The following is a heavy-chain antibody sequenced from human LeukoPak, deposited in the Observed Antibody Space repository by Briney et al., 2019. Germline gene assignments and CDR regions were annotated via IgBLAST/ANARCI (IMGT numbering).Heavy chain of an antibody. CDR3: ASWAGAAAGFSGPLDY. Sequence: GGSLRLSCSASGFTFSITYMAWVRQAPGKGLEWVAKIKQDGSEKYYVDSVKGRFTISRDNAKNSLYLQMNSLRADDTAVYYCASWAGAAAGFSGPLDYWGQGTLVTVSS. D-gene: IGHD6-13*01. CDR1: GFTFSITY. V-gene: IGHV3-7*01. J-gene: IGHJ4*02. CDR2: IKQDGSEK.